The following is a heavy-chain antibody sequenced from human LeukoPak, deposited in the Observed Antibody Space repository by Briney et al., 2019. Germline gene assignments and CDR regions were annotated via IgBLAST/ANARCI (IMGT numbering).Heavy chain of an antibody. CDR2: ISYIGST. Sequence: PSETLSLTCAVSAASFSSHYWTWIRQSPGKGLEWIGYISYIGSTNYNPSLKSRVTISIDTSRNQFSLKLRTVTAADTAVYYCARDLVTVTKGFDIWGQGTMVSVSS. CDR1: AASFSSHY. D-gene: IGHD4-17*01. V-gene: IGHV4-59*11. CDR3: ARDLVTVTKGFDI. J-gene: IGHJ3*02.